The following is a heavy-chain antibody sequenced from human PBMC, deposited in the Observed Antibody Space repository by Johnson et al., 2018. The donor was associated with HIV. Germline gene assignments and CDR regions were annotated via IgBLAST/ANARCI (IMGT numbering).Heavy chain of an antibody. Sequence: QVQLVEYGGGVVQPGRSLRLSCAASGFTFSSYAMHWVRQAPGKGLEWVAVISYDGSNKYYADSVKGRFTISRDNSKNTLYLQMNSLRAEDTAVYYCAREGGLTGAFDIWGQWTMVTVSS. CDR2: ISYDGSNK. J-gene: IGHJ3*02. V-gene: IGHV3-30*04. CDR1: GFTFSSYA. D-gene: IGHD3-16*01. CDR3: AREGGLTGAFDI.